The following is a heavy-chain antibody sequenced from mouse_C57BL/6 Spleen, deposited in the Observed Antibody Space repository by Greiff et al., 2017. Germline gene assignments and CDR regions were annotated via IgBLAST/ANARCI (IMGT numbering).Heavy chain of an antibody. CDR3: ARRLFDY. Sequence: QVQLKQPEAELVQPGASVKMSCKASGYTFTGYWITWVKQGPGQGLEWIGDIYPGSGSTNYNEQFKSKGTLAVDTSSSTAYMQLSSLTSEDSAVYYCARRLFDYWGQGTTLTVSS. J-gene: IGHJ2*01. CDR1: GYTFTGYW. CDR2: IYPGSGST. V-gene: IGHV1-55*01.